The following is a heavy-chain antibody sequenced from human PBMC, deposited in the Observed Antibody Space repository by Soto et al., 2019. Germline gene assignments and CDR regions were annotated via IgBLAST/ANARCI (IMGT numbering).Heavy chain of an antibody. CDR3: ARSSVAGAGYFQH. CDR1: GGSVSGGVYY. CDR2: IYYSGST. D-gene: IGHD6-19*01. J-gene: IGHJ1*01. V-gene: IGHV4-31*03. Sequence: QVQLQESGPGLVKPSQTLSLTCTVSGGSVSGGVYYWNWIRQHPEKGLEWIGYIYYSGSTYYNPSLRSRGTISAASSKNQFSLKLSSVTVADTAVYYCARSSVAGAGYFQHWGQGTQVIVSS.